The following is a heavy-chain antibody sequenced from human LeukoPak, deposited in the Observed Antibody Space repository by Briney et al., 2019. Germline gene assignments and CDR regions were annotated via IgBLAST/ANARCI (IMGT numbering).Heavy chain of an antibody. CDR1: GGSISSGGYY. D-gene: IGHD3-3*01. CDR2: IYYSGST. V-gene: IGHV4-31*03. CDR3: ARGGRYDFWSGYFHYYYYYMDV. J-gene: IGHJ6*03. Sequence: PSETLSLTCTVSGGSISSGGYYWSWIRQHPGKGLEWIGYIYYSGSTYYNPSLKSRVTISVDTSKNQFSLKLSSVTVADTAVYYCARGGRYDFWSGYFHYYYYYMDVWGKGTTVTVSS.